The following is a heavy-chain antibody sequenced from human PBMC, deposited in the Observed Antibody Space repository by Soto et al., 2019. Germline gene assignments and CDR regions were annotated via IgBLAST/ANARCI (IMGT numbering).Heavy chain of an antibody. CDR1: VYTFTSYG. V-gene: IGHV1-18*01. D-gene: IGHD6-13*01. CDR3: ARAPRSSWYAP. J-gene: IGHJ5*02. CDR2: ISAHNGNT. Sequence: ASVKVSCKASVYTFTSYGISWVRQVPGQGLEWMGWISAHNGNTNYAQKLQGRVTMTTDTSTSTAYMELRSLRSDDTAVYYCARAPRSSWYAPWGQGTLVTVSS.